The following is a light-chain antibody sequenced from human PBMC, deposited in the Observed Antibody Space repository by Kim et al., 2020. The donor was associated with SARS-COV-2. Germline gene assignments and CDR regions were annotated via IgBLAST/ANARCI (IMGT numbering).Light chain of an antibody. CDR3: NSRDSSGNHDWV. CDR1: SLRSYY. V-gene: IGLV3-19*01. J-gene: IGLJ3*02. CDR2: GKN. Sequence: SSELTQDPAVSVALGQTVRITCQGDSLRSYYASWYQQKPGQAPVLVIYGKNNRPSGIPDRFSGSSSGNTASLTITGAQAEDEADYYCNSRDSSGNHDWVFGGGTQLTV.